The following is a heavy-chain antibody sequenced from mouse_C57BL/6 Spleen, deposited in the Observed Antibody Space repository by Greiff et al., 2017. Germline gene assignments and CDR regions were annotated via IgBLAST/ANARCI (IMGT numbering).Heavy chain of an antibody. V-gene: IGHV1-59*01. CDR3: ARGRLSYAMDY. CDR1: GYTFTSYW. CDR2: IDPSDSYT. Sequence: QVQLKQPGAELVRPGTSVKLSCKASGYTFTSYWMHWVKQRPGQGLEWIGVIDPSDSYTNYNQKFKGKATLTVDTSSSTAYMQLSSLTSEDSAVYYCARGRLSYAMDYWGQGTSVTVSS. D-gene: IGHD1-3*01. J-gene: IGHJ4*01.